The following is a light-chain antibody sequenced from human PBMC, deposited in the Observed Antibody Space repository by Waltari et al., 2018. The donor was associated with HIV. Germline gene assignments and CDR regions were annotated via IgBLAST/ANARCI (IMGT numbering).Light chain of an antibody. Sequence: EIVMTQSPLSLPVTPGEPASISCRSNQILLHTNGHNYLDWYFQKPGHSPQVLIYMTSNRASGVPDRFSCTGSGSDFALKISRVEAEDVGIYYCMQALQTPRTFGQGTKVEIK. J-gene: IGKJ1*01. CDR1: QILLHTNGHNY. V-gene: IGKV2-28*01. CDR2: MTS. CDR3: MQALQTPRT.